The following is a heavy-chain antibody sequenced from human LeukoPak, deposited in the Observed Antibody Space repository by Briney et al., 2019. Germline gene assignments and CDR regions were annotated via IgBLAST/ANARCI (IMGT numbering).Heavy chain of an antibody. D-gene: IGHD3-10*01. V-gene: IGHV1-18*01. CDR3: ARDLHYYGSGSYYPYSYGMDV. Sequence: ASVKVSCEASGYTFTSYGISWVRQAPGQGLEWMGWISAYNGNTNYAQKLQGRVTMTTDTSTSTGYMELRSLRSDDTAVYYCARDLHYYGSGSYYPYSYGMDVWGQGTTVTVSS. CDR1: GYTFTSYG. J-gene: IGHJ6*02. CDR2: ISAYNGNT.